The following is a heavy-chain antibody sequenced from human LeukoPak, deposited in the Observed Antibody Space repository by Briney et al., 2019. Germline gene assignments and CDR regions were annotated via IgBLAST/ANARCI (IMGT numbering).Heavy chain of an antibody. V-gene: IGHV3-48*03. Sequence: GGSLRLSCAASGFTFSSYEMNWVRQAPGKGLEWVSYISSSGSTIYYADSVKGRFTISRDKAKNSLYLQMNSLRAEDTAVYYCARDHYDSYYMDVWGKGTTVTVSS. CDR2: ISSSGSTI. CDR3: ARDHYDSYYMDV. D-gene: IGHD3-16*01. CDR1: GFTFSSYE. J-gene: IGHJ6*03.